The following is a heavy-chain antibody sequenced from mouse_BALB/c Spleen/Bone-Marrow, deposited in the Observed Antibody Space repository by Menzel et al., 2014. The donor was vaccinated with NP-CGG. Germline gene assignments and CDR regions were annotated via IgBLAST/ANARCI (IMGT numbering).Heavy chain of an antibody. CDR2: INPGSGGT. D-gene: IGHD2-10*01. CDR1: GYAFTNYL. Sequence: QVQLQQPGAELVRPGTSVKVSCKASGYAFTNYLIEWVKQRPGQGLEWIGVINPGSGGTNYNEKFKDKATLTADKSSSTAYMQLSSLTSDDSAVYFCARGAYYGNYFDYWGQGTTLTVSS. CDR3: ARGAYYGNYFDY. J-gene: IGHJ2*01. V-gene: IGHV1-54*01.